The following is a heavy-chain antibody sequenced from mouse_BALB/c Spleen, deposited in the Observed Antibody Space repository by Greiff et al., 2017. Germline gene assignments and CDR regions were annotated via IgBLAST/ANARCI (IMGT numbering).Heavy chain of an antibody. J-gene: IGHJ4*01. D-gene: IGHD2-14*01. CDR1: GFTFTDYY. Sequence: EVQGVESGGGLVQPGGSLRLSCATSGFTFTDYYMSWVRQPPGKALEWLGFIRNKANGYTTEYSASVKGRFTISRDNSQSILYLQMNTLRAEDSATYYCARDRYDSYYYAMDYWGQGTSVTVSS. V-gene: IGHV7-3*02. CDR2: IRNKANGYTT. CDR3: ARDRYDSYYYAMDY.